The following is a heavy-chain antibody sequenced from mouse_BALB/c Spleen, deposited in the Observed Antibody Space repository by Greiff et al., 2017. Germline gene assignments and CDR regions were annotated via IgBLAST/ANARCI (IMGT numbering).Heavy chain of an antibody. Sequence: EVHLVESGPELVKPGASVKISCKASGYTFTDYNMHWVKQSHGKSLEWIGYIYPYNGGTGYNQKFKSKATLTVDNSSSTAYMELRSLTSEDSAVYYCARESITTATGFAYWGQGTLVTVSA. CDR1: GYTFTDYN. D-gene: IGHD1-2*01. J-gene: IGHJ3*01. CDR3: ARESITTATGFAY. V-gene: IGHV1S29*02. CDR2: IYPYNGGT.